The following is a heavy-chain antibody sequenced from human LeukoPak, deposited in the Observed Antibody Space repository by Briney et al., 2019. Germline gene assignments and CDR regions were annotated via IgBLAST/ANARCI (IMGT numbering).Heavy chain of an antibody. Sequence: APVKVSCKASGYTFTGYYMHWVRQAPGQGLEWMGWINPNSGNTGYAQKFQGRVTMTRNTSISTAYMELSSLRSEDTAVYYCASYCSSTSCYLSNPHRNFDYWGQGTLVTVSS. CDR3: ASYCSSTSCYLSNPHRNFDY. V-gene: IGHV1-8*02. D-gene: IGHD2-2*01. CDR1: GYTFTGYY. J-gene: IGHJ4*02. CDR2: INPNSGNT.